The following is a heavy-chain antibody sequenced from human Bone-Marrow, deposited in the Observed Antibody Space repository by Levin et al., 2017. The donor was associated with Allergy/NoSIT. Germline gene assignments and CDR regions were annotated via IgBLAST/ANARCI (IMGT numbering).Heavy chain of an antibody. D-gene: IGHD3-16*01. V-gene: IGHV3-21*01. CDR2: MSSDSNYI. J-gene: IGHJ4*02. CDR3: VRSLMRGGVTRGLDY. CDR1: GFIFTSHS. Sequence: ETLSLTCAASGFIFTSHSMSWVRQAPGEGLEWVSSMSSDSNYIYYADSVKGRFTISRDNAKDSLYLQMNSLRAEDTAVYYCVRSLMRGGVTRGLDYWGQGALVTVSS.